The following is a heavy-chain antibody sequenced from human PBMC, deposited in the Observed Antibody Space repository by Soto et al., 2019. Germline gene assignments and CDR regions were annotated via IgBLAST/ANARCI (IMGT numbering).Heavy chain of an antibody. CDR3: ARDVAGYTSA. Sequence: GASVKVSCKASGYIFTGYDMQWVRQAPGKRREWMGWINGYNGDTNYAQKFQGTLTITTDTTTSTAYMDLRSLRSADTAVFYCARDVAGYTSAWGQGTLVTVSS. CDR2: INGYNGDT. D-gene: IGHD6-19*01. J-gene: IGHJ5*02. V-gene: IGHV1-18*01. CDR1: GYIFTGYD.